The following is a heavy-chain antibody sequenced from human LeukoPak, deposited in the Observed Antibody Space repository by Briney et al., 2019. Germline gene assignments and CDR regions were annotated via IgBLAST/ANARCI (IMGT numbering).Heavy chain of an antibody. D-gene: IGHD5-24*01. CDR2: ISGDGTRT. J-gene: IGHJ4*02. Sequence: GGSLRLSCAASGFSFSSYAMTWARQAPVKELEWVSAISGDGTRTYYADSVKGRFTISRDNSKNTLYLQMNSLRAEDTAVYYCARGAGYNYPYYFDYWGQGTLVTVSS. V-gene: IGHV3-23*01. CDR3: ARGAGYNYPYYFDY. CDR1: GFSFSSYA.